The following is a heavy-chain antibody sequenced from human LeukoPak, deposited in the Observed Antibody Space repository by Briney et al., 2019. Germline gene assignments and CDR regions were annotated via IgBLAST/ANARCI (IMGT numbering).Heavy chain of an antibody. D-gene: IGHD2/OR15-2a*01. CDR2: VSNDDSIK. CDR3: AKDENPRDYNYSGMDV. CDR1: GFTFSGSTFSSYA. V-gene: IGHV3-30-3*01. Sequence: PGRSLRLSCAASGFTFSGSTFSSYAMHWVRQAPGKGLEWVAVVSNDDSIKYYAESLKGRLTISRDNSKNTLYLQMNDLRHEDTAVYYCAKDENPRDYNYSGMDVWGQGTTVTVSS. J-gene: IGHJ6*02.